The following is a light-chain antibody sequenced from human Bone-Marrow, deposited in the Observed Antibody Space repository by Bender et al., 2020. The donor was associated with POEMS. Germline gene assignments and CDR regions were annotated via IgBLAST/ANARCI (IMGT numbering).Light chain of an antibody. CDR1: SSNIGTNP. Sequence: QSVLTQPPSASGTPGQRVTISCSGSSSNIGTNPVNWYQQLPGTAPKLLIYINNQRPSGGPDRFSGSKYGTSASLAISGLQSEDEADYNCAAWEDSLNGWVFGGGTKLTVL. J-gene: IGLJ3*02. V-gene: IGLV1-44*01. CDR2: INN. CDR3: AAWEDSLNGWV.